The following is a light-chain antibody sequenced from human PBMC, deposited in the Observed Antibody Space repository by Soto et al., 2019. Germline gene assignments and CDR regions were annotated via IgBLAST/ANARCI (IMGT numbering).Light chain of an antibody. CDR3: QSYDSSLSAVV. J-gene: IGLJ3*02. V-gene: IGLV1-40*01. CDR1: SSNIGADYD. CDR2: GNS. Sequence: QSALTQPPSVSGAPGQRVTISCTGSSSNIGADYDVHWYQQLPRTAPKLLIYGNSNRPSGVPDRFSGSKSGTSASLAITGLQAEDEADYYCQSYDSSLSAVVFGGGTKVTVL.